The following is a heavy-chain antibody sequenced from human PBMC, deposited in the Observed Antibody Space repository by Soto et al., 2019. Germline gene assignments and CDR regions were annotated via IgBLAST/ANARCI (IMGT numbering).Heavy chain of an antibody. D-gene: IGHD3-3*01. J-gene: IGHJ3*02. Sequence: QVQLVQSGAEVKKPGASVKVSCKASGYTFTGYYMHWVRQAPGQGLEWMGWINPNSGGTNYAQKFQGWVTMTRDTSISTAYMELSRLRSDDTAVYYCARQMADRISPGTIFGVVPDAFDIWGQGTMVTVSS. CDR3: ARQMADRISPGTIFGVVPDAFDI. CDR1: GYTFTGYY. V-gene: IGHV1-2*04. CDR2: INPNSGGT.